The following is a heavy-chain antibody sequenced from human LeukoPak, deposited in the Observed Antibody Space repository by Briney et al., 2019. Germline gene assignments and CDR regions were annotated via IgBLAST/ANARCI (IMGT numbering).Heavy chain of an antibody. CDR3: AKAQQLVPFDY. D-gene: IGHD6-13*01. Sequence: GGSLRLSCEASGFTFSAYAMTWVRQAPGKGLEWVSSIGSVNKPHYSESAKGRFAISRENSKSMLFLQLNSLRAEDTALYYGAKAQQLVPFDYWGQGTLVTVSS. J-gene: IGHJ4*02. CDR2: IGSVNKP. CDR1: GFTFSAYA. V-gene: IGHV3-23*05.